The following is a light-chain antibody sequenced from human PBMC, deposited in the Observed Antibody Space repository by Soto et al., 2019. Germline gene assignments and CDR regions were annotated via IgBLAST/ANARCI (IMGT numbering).Light chain of an antibody. Sequence: QSVLTQPASVSGSPVQSITISCTGTSSDVGGYNYVSWYQQHPGKAPKLMIYDVSNRPSGVSNRFSGSKSGNTASLTISGLQAEDEADYYCTSYTGSSPHVFGTGTKVTVL. CDR1: SSDVGGYNY. J-gene: IGLJ1*01. CDR3: TSYTGSSPHV. CDR2: DVS. V-gene: IGLV2-14*01.